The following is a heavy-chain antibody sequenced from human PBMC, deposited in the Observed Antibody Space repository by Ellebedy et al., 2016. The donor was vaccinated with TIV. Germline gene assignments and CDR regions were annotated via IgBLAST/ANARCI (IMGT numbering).Heavy chain of an antibody. CDR3: AGAVVAAAPRALYYYGMDV. V-gene: IGHV3-30*02. D-gene: IGHD2-15*01. J-gene: IGHJ6*02. Sequence: PGGSLRLSCVASGFTFSNYGMHWVRQAPGKGLEWMAYIRYDGKEESYADSEKGRFTISRDNSENMLYLQMNSLRLEDTAVYYCAGAVVAAAPRALYYYGMDVWGQGTTVTVSS. CDR1: GFTFSNYG. CDR2: IRYDGKEE.